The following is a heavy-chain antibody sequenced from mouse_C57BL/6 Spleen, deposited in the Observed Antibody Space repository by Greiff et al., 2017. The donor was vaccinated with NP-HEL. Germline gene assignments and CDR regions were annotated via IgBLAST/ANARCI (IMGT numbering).Heavy chain of an antibody. J-gene: IGHJ2*01. Sequence: LVESGAELVRPGSSVKLSCKDSYFAFMASAMHWVKQRPGHGLEWIGSFTMYSDANASSENFTGKATLTANTSSRTAYMELSSLTSEDSAVYYGARSGTTVVAFDYWGQGTTLTVSS. CDR2: FTMYSDAN. CDR3: ARSGTTVVAFDY. D-gene: IGHD1-1*01. CDR1: YFAFMASA. V-gene: IGHV1-49*01.